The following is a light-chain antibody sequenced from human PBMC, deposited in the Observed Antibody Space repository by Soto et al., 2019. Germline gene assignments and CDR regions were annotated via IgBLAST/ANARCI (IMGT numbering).Light chain of an antibody. CDR3: QDFGSLPYT. V-gene: IGKV3-20*01. CDR1: QSVTSSH. J-gene: IGKJ2*01. Sequence: ELVLTQSPGTLSLSPGERATLSCRASQSVTSSHLAWYQQKPGQAPRLLIYATSTRATGVPDRFSGSGSGKGFTLTISRLEPEDFAVFYCQDFGSLPYTFGQGTKLQIK. CDR2: ATS.